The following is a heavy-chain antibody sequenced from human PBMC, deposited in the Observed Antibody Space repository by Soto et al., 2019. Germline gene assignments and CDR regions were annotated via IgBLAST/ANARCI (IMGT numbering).Heavy chain of an antibody. CDR2: INAGNGNT. Sequence: ASVKVSCKASGYTFTSYAMHWVRQAPGQRLEWMGWINAGNGNTKYSQKFQGRVTITRDTSASTAYMELSSLRSEDTAVYYCARELVDTAMVYYYYGMDGWGQGTKVTVSS. CDR1: GYTFTSYA. J-gene: IGHJ6*02. D-gene: IGHD5-18*01. CDR3: ARELVDTAMVYYYYGMDG. V-gene: IGHV1-3*01.